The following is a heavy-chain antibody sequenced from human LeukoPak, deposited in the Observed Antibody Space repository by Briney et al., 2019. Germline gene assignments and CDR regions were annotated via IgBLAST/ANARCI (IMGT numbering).Heavy chain of an antibody. Sequence: PGGSLRLSCAASGFTFSSYAMHWVRQAPGKGLEWVAVISYDGSNKYYADSVKGRFTISRDNSKNTLYLQMNSLRAEDTAMYYCARDPFHSSGSLDYWGQGTLVTVSS. CDR2: ISYDGSNK. V-gene: IGHV3-30-3*01. CDR1: GFTFSSYA. J-gene: IGHJ4*02. CDR3: ARDPFHSSGSLDY. D-gene: IGHD6-19*01.